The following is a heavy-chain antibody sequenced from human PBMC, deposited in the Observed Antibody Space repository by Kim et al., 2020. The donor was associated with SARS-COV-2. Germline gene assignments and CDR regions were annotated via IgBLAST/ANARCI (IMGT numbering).Heavy chain of an antibody. Sequence: ASVKVSCKASGYTFTSYGISWVRQAPGQGLEWMGWISAYNGNTNYAQKLQGRVTMTTDTSTSTAYMELRSLRSDDTAVYYCARVLGYYDSSGHPNWFDPWGQGTLVTVSS. CDR2: ISAYNGNT. CDR3: ARVLGYYDSSGHPNWFDP. CDR1: GYTFTSYG. V-gene: IGHV1-18*01. J-gene: IGHJ5*02. D-gene: IGHD3-22*01.